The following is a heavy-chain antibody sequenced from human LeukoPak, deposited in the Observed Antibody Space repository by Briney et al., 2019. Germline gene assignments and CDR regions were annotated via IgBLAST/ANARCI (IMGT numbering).Heavy chain of an antibody. Sequence: PSETLSLTCAVYGGSFSGYYWSWIRQPPGKGLEWIGEINHSGSTNYNPSLKSRVTISVDTSKNQFSLKLSSVTAADTAVYYCARDRGSIEFDYWGQGTLVTVSS. CDR2: INHSGST. CDR3: ARDRGSIEFDY. V-gene: IGHV4-34*01. J-gene: IGHJ4*02. D-gene: IGHD3-10*01. CDR1: GGSFSGYY.